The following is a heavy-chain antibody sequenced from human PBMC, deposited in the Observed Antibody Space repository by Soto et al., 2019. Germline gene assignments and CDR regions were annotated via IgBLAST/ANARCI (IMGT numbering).Heavy chain of an antibody. CDR3: ARGAGGSSSSWYSHSSHHGMAV. J-gene: IGHJ6*02. V-gene: IGHV4-34*01. D-gene: IGHD6-13*01. Sequence: SETLCRTCAVYGGSCSGYYWIWIRQPPGKGLEWSGEINHGGRTNYYPSLKSRVTISVDTSKNQFSLKLSSETAADTAVYYCARGAGGSSSSWYSHSSHHGMAVWVQGPTVT. CDR1: GGSCSGYY. CDR2: INHGGRT.